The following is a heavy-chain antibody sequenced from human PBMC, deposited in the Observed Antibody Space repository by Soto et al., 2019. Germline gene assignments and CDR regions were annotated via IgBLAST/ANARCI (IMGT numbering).Heavy chain of an antibody. CDR1: GFTFSKSS. V-gene: IGHV1-58*01. J-gene: IGHJ4*02. CDR3: ATSDYYYDSRAYNDY. D-gene: IGHD3-22*01. Sequence: SVKVSCKASGFTFSKSSVQWMRQARGQGLEWIGWVNVGSDNTGYAQNFQDRVTITRNTSTSTAYMELSSLTSEDTAVYFCATSDYYYDSRAYNDYWGQGTRVTVSS. CDR2: VNVGSDNT.